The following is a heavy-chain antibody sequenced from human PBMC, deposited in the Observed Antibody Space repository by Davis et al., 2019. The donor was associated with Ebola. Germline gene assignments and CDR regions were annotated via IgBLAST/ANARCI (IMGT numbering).Heavy chain of an antibody. CDR2: ITAGSSTI. J-gene: IGHJ6*02. D-gene: IGHD3-16*01. CDR3: ARDRPLDFFFGDYYGMDV. Sequence: GESLKISCAASGFTFSTYSMNWVRQAPGKGLEWVSYITAGSSTIYFADSAKGRFTISRDNAKNSLYLQMNSLRAEDTAVYYCARDRPLDFFFGDYYGMDVWGQGTTVTVSS. CDR1: GFTFSTYS. V-gene: IGHV3-48*04.